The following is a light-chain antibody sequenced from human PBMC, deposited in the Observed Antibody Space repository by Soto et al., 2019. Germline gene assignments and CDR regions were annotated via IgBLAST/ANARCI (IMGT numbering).Light chain of an antibody. CDR3: QQSYSTPIT. CDR1: QTIGKY. CDR2: AAS. J-gene: IGKJ5*01. V-gene: IGKV1-39*01. Sequence: DIQMTQSPSSLSATVGDRVTITCRASQTIGKYLNWYQQKPGKAPKLLIYAASSLQSGVPSRFSGSGSGTDFTLTISSLQAEDFATYYCQQSYSTPITFGQGTRLEIK.